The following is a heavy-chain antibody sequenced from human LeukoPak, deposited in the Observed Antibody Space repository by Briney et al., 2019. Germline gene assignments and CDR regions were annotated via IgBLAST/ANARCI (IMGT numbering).Heavy chain of an antibody. CDR1: GGSIISYF. Sequence: PSETLSLTSTVSGGSIISYFWSWIRQPPGKGLEWIGYIYYSGNTNYNPSLESRVTISVDTSKNQFSLKLSSVTAADTAVYYCARQQTRDYYYYGVDVWGQGTTVTVSS. J-gene: IGHJ6*02. CDR3: ARQQTRDYYYYGVDV. V-gene: IGHV4-59*01. D-gene: IGHD1-14*01. CDR2: IYYSGNT.